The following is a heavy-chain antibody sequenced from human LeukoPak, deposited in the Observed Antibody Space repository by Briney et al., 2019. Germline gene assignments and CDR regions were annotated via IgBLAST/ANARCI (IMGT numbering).Heavy chain of an antibody. V-gene: IGHV3-20*04. Sequence: PGGSLRLSCAASGFTFRDHGMSWVRQAPGKGLEWVSALNWNGDNTGYADSVKGRFTISRDNAKKSLYLQMNSLTGEDTAFYYCAREEGPYFDCWGQGTLVTVSS. CDR3: AREEGPYFDC. J-gene: IGHJ4*02. CDR1: GFTFRDHG. CDR2: LNWNGDNT.